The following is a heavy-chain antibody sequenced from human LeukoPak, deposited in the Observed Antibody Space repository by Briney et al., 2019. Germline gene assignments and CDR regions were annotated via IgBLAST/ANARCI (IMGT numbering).Heavy chain of an antibody. D-gene: IGHD2-15*01. V-gene: IGHV3-21*01. CDR3: ARDPHCSGGSCYFDY. CDR2: ITSSSSYI. Sequence: GGSLRLSCAASGFTFSTYNMNWVRQAPGKGLEWVSSITSSSSYIYYADSVKGRFTISRDNAKNSLYLQMNSLRAEDTAVYYCARDPHCSGGSCYFDYWGQGTLVTVSS. J-gene: IGHJ4*02. CDR1: GFTFSTYN.